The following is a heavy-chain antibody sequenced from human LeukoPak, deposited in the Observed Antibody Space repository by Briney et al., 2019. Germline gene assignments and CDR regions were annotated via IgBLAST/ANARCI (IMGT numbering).Heavy chain of an antibody. V-gene: IGHV3-33*01. CDR1: GSTFSRHG. Sequence: GRSLRLSCAASGSTFSRHGMHWVRQAPGKGLEWVALIWFDGSKTDYADFVKGRFTISRDNPKNTLYLQMNDLRAEDTAVYYCARLYGSGSSTLDSWGRGTLVTVSS. CDR2: IWFDGSKT. J-gene: IGHJ4*02. CDR3: ARLYGSGSSTLDS. D-gene: IGHD3-10*01.